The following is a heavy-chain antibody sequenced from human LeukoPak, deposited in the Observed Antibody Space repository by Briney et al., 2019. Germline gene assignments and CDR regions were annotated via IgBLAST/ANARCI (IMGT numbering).Heavy chain of an antibody. V-gene: IGHV4-39*07. CDR3: ARVRAATGTNWSDP. CDR2: IFYSGNT. D-gene: IGHD6-13*01. Sequence: SETLSLTCTVSGGSISSSSYYWGWIRQPPGKGLEWIGNIFYSGNTYYNPSLKSRVTISVDTSKNQFSLKLSSVTAADTAVYYCARVRAATGTNWSDPWGQGTLVTVSS. J-gene: IGHJ5*02. CDR1: GGSISSSSYY.